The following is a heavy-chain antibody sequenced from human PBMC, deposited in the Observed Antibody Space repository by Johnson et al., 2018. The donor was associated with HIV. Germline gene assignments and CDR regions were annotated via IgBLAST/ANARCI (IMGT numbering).Heavy chain of an antibody. CDR1: GFTFSSYG. Sequence: QVQLMESGGGLVQPGRSLRLSCAASGFTFSSYGMHWVRQAPGKGLEWVAVIWYDGGSTYYADSVKGRFTISRDNSKNSLYLQMNSLRTEDTALYYCAKGLGNVDAFDIWGQGTMVTVSS. CDR2: IWYDGGST. V-gene: IGHV3-33*03. D-gene: IGHD7-27*01. CDR3: AKGLGNVDAFDI. J-gene: IGHJ3*02.